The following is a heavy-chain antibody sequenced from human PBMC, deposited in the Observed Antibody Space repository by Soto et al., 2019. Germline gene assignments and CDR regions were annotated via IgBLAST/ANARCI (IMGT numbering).Heavy chain of an antibody. CDR2: IKSKTDGGTT. J-gene: IGHJ6*02. Sequence: GGSLRLSCAASGFTFSNAWMNWVRQAPGKGLEWVGRIKSKTDGGTTDYAAPVKGRFTISRDDSKNTLYLQMNSLKTEDTAVYYCTTFEYSSSLELDVWGQGTTVTVSS. D-gene: IGHD6-6*01. V-gene: IGHV3-15*07. CDR1: GFTFSNAW. CDR3: TTFEYSSSLELDV.